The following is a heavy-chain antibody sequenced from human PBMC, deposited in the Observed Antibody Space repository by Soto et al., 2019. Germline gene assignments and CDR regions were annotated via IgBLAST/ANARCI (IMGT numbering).Heavy chain of an antibody. V-gene: IGHV4-4*02. CDR2: IYHSGST. Sequence: QVQLQESGPGLVKPSGTLSLTCAVSGGSISSSNWWSWVRQPPGKGLEWIGEIYHSGSTNYNPSIKSRVTISVDNSKNQFSLKLSSSTAADTAVYYCAREQPSGYGMDVWGQGTTVTVSS. CDR1: GGSISSSNW. J-gene: IGHJ6*02. CDR3: AREQPSGYGMDV.